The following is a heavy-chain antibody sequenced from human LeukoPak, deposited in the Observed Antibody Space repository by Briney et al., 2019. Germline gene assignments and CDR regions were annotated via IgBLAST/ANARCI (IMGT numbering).Heavy chain of an antibody. Sequence: KPSETLSLTCTVSGGSISSGGYYWSWIRQHPGQGLEWIGYIYYSGSTYYNPSLKSRVTISVDTSKNQFSLKLSSVTAADTAVYYCARGNYYDSSGYGYFDYWGQGTLVTVSS. CDR1: GGSISSGGYY. CDR3: ARGNYYDSSGYGYFDY. D-gene: IGHD3-22*01. V-gene: IGHV4-31*03. CDR2: IYYSGST. J-gene: IGHJ4*02.